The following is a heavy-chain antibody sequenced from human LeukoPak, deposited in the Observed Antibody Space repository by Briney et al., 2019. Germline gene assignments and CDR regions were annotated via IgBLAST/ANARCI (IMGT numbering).Heavy chain of an antibody. CDR1: GYTFIGSY. Sequence: ASVKVSCKASGYTFIGSYIHWVRQAPGQGLEWMGWINPNTGATNYAQRFRGRVTMTRDTSISSAYMELSSLKSDDTAVYYCARDQTNDAFDIWGQGTVVTVSS. V-gene: IGHV1-2*02. J-gene: IGHJ3*02. D-gene: IGHD1-1*01. CDR2: INPNTGAT. CDR3: ARDQTNDAFDI.